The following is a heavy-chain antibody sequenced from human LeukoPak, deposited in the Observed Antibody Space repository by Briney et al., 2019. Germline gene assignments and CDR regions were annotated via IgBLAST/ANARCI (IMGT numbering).Heavy chain of an antibody. J-gene: IGHJ4*02. CDR2: IRYTASDK. Sequence: PGGSLRLSCAASGFTFSYYGMHWVRQPPGKGLEWVAFIRYTASDKYYADSVKDRFTISRDNSKNTLYLQMNSLRAEDTAVYYRAKDNSYLSPFDYWGQGTLVTVSS. D-gene: IGHD2/OR15-2a*01. CDR3: AKDNSYLSPFDY. CDR1: GFTFSYYG. V-gene: IGHV3-30*02.